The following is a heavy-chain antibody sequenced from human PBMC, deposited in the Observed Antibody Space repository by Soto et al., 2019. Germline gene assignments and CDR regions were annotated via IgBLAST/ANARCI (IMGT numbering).Heavy chain of an antibody. CDR2: ISSSSSYI. V-gene: IGHV3-21*01. J-gene: IGHJ6*02. D-gene: IGHD2-2*02. CDR1: GFTFSSYS. Sequence: GGSLRLSCAASGFTFSSYSMNWVRQAPGKGLEWVSSISSSSSYIYYADSVKGRFTISRDNAKNSLYLQMNSLRAEDTAVYYCVTNQKAIYTGMDVWGQGTTVTVSS. CDR3: VTNQKAIYTGMDV.